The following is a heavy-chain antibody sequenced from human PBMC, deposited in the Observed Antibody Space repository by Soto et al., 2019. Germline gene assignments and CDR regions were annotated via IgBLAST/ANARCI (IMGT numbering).Heavy chain of an antibody. Sequence: SGPTLVNPTQTLTLTCTFSGFSLSTSGVGVGWIRQPPGKALEWLALIYWDDDKRYSPSPKSRLTITKDTSKNPVVLTMTNMDPVDTATYYCAHRPTKVGAHGAFDIWGQGTKVTVSS. CDR3: AHRPTKVGAHGAFDI. CDR2: IYWDDDK. CDR1: GFSLSTSGVG. V-gene: IGHV2-5*02. J-gene: IGHJ3*02. D-gene: IGHD1-26*01.